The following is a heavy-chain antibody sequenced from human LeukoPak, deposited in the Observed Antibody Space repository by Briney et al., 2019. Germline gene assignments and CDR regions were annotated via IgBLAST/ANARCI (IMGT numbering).Heavy chain of an antibody. CDR2: IYHSGST. D-gene: IGHD3-3*01. CDR1: GGSISSSNW. CDR3: ASITILRQVQEHNWFDP. V-gene: IGHV4-4*02. Sequence: PSGTLSLTCAVSGGSISSSNWWSWVRQPPGKGLEWIGEIYHSGSTNYNPSLKSRVTISVDKSKNQFSLKLSSVTAADTAVYYCASITILRQVQEHNWFDPWGQGTLVTVSS. J-gene: IGHJ5*02.